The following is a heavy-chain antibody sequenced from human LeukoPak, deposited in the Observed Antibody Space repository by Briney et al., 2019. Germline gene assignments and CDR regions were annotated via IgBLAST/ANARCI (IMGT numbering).Heavy chain of an antibody. D-gene: IGHD3-22*01. J-gene: IGHJ6*03. Sequence: PSETLSLTCAVYGGSFSGYYWSWIRQPPGKGLEWIGEINHSGSTNYNPSLKSRVTISVDTSKNQFSLKLSSVTAADTAVYYCTRGSIAYYYMDVWGKGTTVTVSS. CDR3: TRGSIAYYYMDV. CDR1: GGSFSGYY. V-gene: IGHV4-34*01. CDR2: INHSGST.